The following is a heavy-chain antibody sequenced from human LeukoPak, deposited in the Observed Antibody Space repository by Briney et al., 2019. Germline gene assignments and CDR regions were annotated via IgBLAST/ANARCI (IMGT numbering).Heavy chain of an antibody. V-gene: IGHV4-34*01. D-gene: IGHD3-16*02. CDR1: GGSFSGYY. J-gene: IGHJ4*02. CDR2: INHSGST. CDR3: ARGRLGDMITFGGVIAFDY. Sequence: SETLSLTCAVYGGSFSGYYWSWIRQPPGNGLEWIGEINHSGSTNYNPSLKSRVTISVDTSKNQFSLKLSSVTAADTAVYYCARGRLGDMITFGGVIAFDYWGQGTLVTVSS.